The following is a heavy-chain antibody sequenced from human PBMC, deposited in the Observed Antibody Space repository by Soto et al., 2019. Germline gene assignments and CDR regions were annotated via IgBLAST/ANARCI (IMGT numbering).Heavy chain of an antibody. V-gene: IGHV3-23*01. CDR1: GFTFSSYA. J-gene: IGHJ5*02. CDR2: ISGSGGST. Sequence: GGSLRLSCAASGFTFSSYAMSWVRQAPGKGLEWVSAISGSGGSTYYADSVKGRFTISRDNSKNTLYLQMNSLRAEDTAVYYCAGSGYDYGWFDPWGQGTLVTVSS. CDR3: AGSGYDYGWFDP. D-gene: IGHD5-12*01.